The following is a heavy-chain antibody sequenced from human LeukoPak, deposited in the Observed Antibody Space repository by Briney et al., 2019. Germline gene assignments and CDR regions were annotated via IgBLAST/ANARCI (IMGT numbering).Heavy chain of an antibody. V-gene: IGHV1-69*13. CDR1: GYTFSNYN. CDR2: IIPIFGTA. J-gene: IGHJ4*02. CDR3: AISYRMVRGVIIGPGVDY. D-gene: IGHD3-10*01. Sequence: EASVKLSCKASGYTFSNYNIHWLRQAPGQGLEWMGGIIPIFGTANYAQKFQGRVTITADGSTSTAYMELSSLRSEDTAVYYCAISYRMVRGVIIGPGVDYWGQGTLVTVSS.